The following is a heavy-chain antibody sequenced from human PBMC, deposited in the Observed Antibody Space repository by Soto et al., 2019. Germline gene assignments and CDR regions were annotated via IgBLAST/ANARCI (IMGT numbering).Heavy chain of an antibody. CDR3: AKQQLMVYSGYGMDV. D-gene: IGHD2-8*01. Sequence: QVQLVESGGGLVKPGGSLRLSCVASGFSFSDNYMSWIRQAPGKGLEWVSFISSGGRDIYYADSVRGRFTISRDNGKNSPYLQMNSLRAEDTAVYYCAKQQLMVYSGYGMDVWGQGTTVTVSS. CDR1: GFSFSDNY. J-gene: IGHJ6*02. CDR2: ISSGGRDI. V-gene: IGHV3-11*01.